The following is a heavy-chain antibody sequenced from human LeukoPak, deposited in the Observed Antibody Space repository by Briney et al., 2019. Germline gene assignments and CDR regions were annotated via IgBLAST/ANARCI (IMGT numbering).Heavy chain of an antibody. D-gene: IGHD7-27*01. Sequence: SVKVSCKASGGTFSSYAISWVRQAPGQGLEWMGGIIPIFGTANYAQKFQGRVTITADESTSTAYMELSSLRSEDTAVYYCARVGTKLGTPFDYWGQGTLVTVSS. J-gene: IGHJ4*02. CDR3: ARVGTKLGTPFDY. CDR2: IIPIFGTA. CDR1: GGTFSSYA. V-gene: IGHV1-69*13.